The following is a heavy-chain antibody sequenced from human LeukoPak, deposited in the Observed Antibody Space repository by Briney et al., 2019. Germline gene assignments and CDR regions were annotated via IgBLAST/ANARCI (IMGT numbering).Heavy chain of an antibody. V-gene: IGHV3-23*01. Sequence: GGSLRLSCAASGFTFSNHAMSWVRQAPGKGLQWVSAISGGGVAIYYADSVKGRFTISRDNSKNTLYLQMNSLRAEGTAVYYCAKDGFDYYGSSGYYYFNYWGQGTLVTVSS. CDR3: AKDGFDYYGSSGYYYFNY. CDR1: GFTFSNHA. J-gene: IGHJ4*02. D-gene: IGHD3-22*01. CDR2: ISGGGVAI.